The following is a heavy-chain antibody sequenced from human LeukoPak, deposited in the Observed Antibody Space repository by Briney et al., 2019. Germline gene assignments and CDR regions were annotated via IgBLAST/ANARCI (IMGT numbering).Heavy chain of an antibody. V-gene: IGHV4-39*01. CDR3: ARRKTGTHADVFDI. D-gene: IGHD1-1*01. Sequence: SETLSLTCTVSGGSISSSSHYWGWIRQPPGKGLEWIGSVYYSGSTYYNPSLNSRVTMSVDTSKNQFSLKLSSVTAADTAVYYCARRKTGTHADVFDIGGKGKMVTVSS. J-gene: IGHJ3*02. CDR2: VYYSGST. CDR1: GGSISSSSHY.